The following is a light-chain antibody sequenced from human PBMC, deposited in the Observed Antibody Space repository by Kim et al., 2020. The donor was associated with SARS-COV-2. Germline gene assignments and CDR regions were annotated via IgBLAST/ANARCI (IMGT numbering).Light chain of an antibody. CDR3: QQYGTTPYT. Sequence: EIVLTQSPGPLSLSPGDRATLSCRASQTVSNNYIAWFQHRPGQPPRLLIYGASTRVTGTPDRFRGSGSGTDFTLTITRLEPEDFAVFYCQQYGTTPYTFGQGTKLEI. V-gene: IGKV3-20*01. J-gene: IGKJ2*01. CDR1: QTVSNNY. CDR2: GAS.